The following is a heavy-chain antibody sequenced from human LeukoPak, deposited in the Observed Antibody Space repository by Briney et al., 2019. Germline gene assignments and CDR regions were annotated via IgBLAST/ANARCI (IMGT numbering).Heavy chain of an antibody. CDR2: ISSRSSTI. Sequence: GGSLRLSCVVSGFTFNKFSMNWVRQAPGKGLDWVSYISSRSSTIYYADSVKGRFTISRDNDKNSLYLQMHSLSVEDTAVYFCARALWLDAFDIWGQGTMVTVSS. J-gene: IGHJ3*02. CDR1: GFTFNKFS. D-gene: IGHD5-18*01. CDR3: ARALWLDAFDI. V-gene: IGHV3-48*01.